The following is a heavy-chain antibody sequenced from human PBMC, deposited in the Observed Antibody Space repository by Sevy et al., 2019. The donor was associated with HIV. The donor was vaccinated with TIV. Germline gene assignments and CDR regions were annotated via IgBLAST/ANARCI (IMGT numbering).Heavy chain of an antibody. V-gene: IGHV4-30-2*01. Sequence: TLSLTCAVSGGSISSRGYSWSSIRQPPEKGLEWIGYIYHSGSTYYNPSLKSRVTISVDRSKNQFSLKLSSVTAADTAVYYCAISSEAEYYFDYWGQGTLVTVSS. CDR1: GGSISSRGYS. J-gene: IGHJ4*02. D-gene: IGHD3-16*02. CDR2: IYHSGST. CDR3: AISSEAEYYFDY.